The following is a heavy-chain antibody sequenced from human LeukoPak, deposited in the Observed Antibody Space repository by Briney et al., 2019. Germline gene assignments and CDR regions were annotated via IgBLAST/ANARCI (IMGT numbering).Heavy chain of an antibody. J-gene: IGHJ6*03. CDR2: IKPSGGST. CDR1: GYSFTSYY. D-gene: IGHD4-17*01. Sequence: ASVKVSSKASGYSFTSYYMHSVRQAPGQGLEWMGIIKPSGGSTSYAQKFQGRVTMTRDTSTSTVYMELSSLRSEDTAVYYCARNHGDYDLQNYYYYMDVWGKGTTVTVSS. V-gene: IGHV1-46*01. CDR3: ARNHGDYDLQNYYYYMDV.